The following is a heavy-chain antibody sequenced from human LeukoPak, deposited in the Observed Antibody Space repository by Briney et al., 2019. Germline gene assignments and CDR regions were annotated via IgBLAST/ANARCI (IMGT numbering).Heavy chain of an antibody. CDR3: AKTEQWLVLGGAFDI. CDR1: GFTFSSYS. V-gene: IGHV3-21*01. Sequence: GGSLRLSCAASGFTFSSYSMNWVRQAPGGGLEWVSSITSSSSYIYYADSVKGRFTISRDNSKNTLYLQMNSLRAEDTAVYYCAKTEQWLVLGGAFDIWGQGTMVTVSS. D-gene: IGHD6-19*01. CDR2: ITSSSSYI. J-gene: IGHJ3*02.